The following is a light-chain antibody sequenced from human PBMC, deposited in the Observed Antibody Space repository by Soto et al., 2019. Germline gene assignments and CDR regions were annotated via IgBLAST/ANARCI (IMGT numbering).Light chain of an antibody. Sequence: EIVLTQSPGTLSLSPGERATLSCRASQSVSSSYLAWHQQKPGQAPRLLIYGASSRATGIPDRFSGSGSGTDFTLTISRLEPEDFAVYYCQYYAGSPYTCGQGTKLEIK. J-gene: IGKJ2*01. CDR2: GAS. CDR1: QSVSSSY. V-gene: IGKV3-20*01. CDR3: QYYAGSPYT.